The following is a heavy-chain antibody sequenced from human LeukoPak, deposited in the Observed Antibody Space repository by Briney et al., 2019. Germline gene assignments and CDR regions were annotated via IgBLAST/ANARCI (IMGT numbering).Heavy chain of an antibody. CDR3: AKEGLVFFYYYYMDV. CDR2: ISYDGSNK. J-gene: IGHJ6*03. Sequence: PGGSLRLSCAASGFTFNSYGMHWVRQAPGKGLEWVADISYDGSNKYYADSVQGRFTISRDNSKNTLCLQMNSLRAEDTAVYYCAKEGLVFFYYYYMDVWGKGTTVTVSS. V-gene: IGHV3-30*18. CDR1: GFTFNSYG. D-gene: IGHD3/OR15-3a*01.